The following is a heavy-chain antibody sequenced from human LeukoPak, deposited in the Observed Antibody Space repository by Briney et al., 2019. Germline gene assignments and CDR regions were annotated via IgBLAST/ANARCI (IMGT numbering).Heavy chain of an antibody. Sequence: GGSLRLSCAASGFTFSSYAMSWVRQAPGKGLEWVSAISGSGGSTYYADSVKGRFTISSDNSKNTLYLQMNSLRAEDTAVYYCAKARRDIVVVPAAPVYYFDYWGQGTLVTVSS. CDR1: GFTFSSYA. V-gene: IGHV3-23*01. CDR3: AKARRDIVVVPAAPVYYFDY. D-gene: IGHD2-2*01. CDR2: ISGSGGST. J-gene: IGHJ4*02.